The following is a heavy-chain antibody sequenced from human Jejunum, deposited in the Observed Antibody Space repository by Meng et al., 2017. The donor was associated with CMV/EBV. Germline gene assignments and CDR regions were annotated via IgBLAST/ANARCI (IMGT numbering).Heavy chain of an antibody. CDR3: ARTQDCTSTSCYTGFDP. CDR2: TYYNGRS. J-gene: IGHJ5*02. CDR1: SISRGDYY. Sequence: SISRGDYYCSWIRQPPGKGLEWIGFTYYNGRSYYHPSLKSRVTMSVDTSKNQFSLRLSSVTAADTAVYYCARTQDCTSTSCYTGFDPWGQGTLVTVSS. V-gene: IGHV4-30-4*08. D-gene: IGHD2-2*01.